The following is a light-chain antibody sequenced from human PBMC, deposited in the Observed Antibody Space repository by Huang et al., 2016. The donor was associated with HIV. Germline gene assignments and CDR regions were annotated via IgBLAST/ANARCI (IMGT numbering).Light chain of an antibody. CDR2: GAS. Sequence: EIVLTQSPGTLSLSPGDTATLSCRASQSVISSYLAWYQQKPGQTPRLLIYGASSRAIGIPDRFSGSGSGTEYTLTINSLEPEDFAVYFCQHYGRSPPFTFGPGTKVHIK. V-gene: IGKV3-20*01. J-gene: IGKJ3*01. CDR3: QHYGRSPPFT. CDR1: QSVISSY.